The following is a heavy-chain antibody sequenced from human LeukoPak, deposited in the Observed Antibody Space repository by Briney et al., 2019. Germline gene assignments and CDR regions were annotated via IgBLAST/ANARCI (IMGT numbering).Heavy chain of an antibody. J-gene: IGHJ6*03. CDR2: TYSGGST. V-gene: IGHV3-53*05. CDR3: AKDHPTIFYYMDV. Sequence: GGSLSLSCTASGFTVSSNDMSWVRQAPGKGLEWVSVTYSGGSTYYADSVKGRFTISRDNSKNTLYLQMNSLRAEDTAVYYCAKDHPTIFYYMDVWGKGTTVTVSS. D-gene: IGHD3-9*01. CDR1: GFTVSSND.